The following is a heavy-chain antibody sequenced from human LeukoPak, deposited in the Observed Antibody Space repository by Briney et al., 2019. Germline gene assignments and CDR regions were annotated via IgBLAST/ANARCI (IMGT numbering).Heavy chain of an antibody. J-gene: IGHJ4*02. V-gene: IGHV3-15*01. CDR1: GFTFSNAW. Sequence: AGGSLRLSCAASGFTFSNAWMSWVRQAPGKGLEWVGRIKSKTDGGTTDYAAPVKGRFTISRDDSKHTLYLQMNSLNTEDTAVYYCTATMVRGVNSFYFFDYWGQGTLVTVSS. CDR2: IKSKTDGGTT. CDR3: TATMVRGVNSFYFFDY. D-gene: IGHD3-10*01.